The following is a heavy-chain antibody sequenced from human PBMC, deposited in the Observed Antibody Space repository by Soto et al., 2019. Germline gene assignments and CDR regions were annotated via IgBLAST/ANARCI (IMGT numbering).Heavy chain of an antibody. V-gene: IGHV3-23*01. CDR3: AKSVVPAAIHFTFDY. CDR1: GFTFSSYA. Sequence: RRLSCAASGFTFSSYAMSWVRQAPGKGLEWVSAISGSGGSTYYADSVKGRFTISRDNSKNTLYLQMNSLRAEDTAVYYCAKSVVPAAIHFTFDYWGQGTLVTVS. J-gene: IGHJ4*02. CDR2: ISGSGGST. D-gene: IGHD2-2*02.